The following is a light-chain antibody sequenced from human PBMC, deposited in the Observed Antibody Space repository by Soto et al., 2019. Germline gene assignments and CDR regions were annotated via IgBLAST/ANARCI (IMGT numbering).Light chain of an antibody. CDR1: QSVRSN. CDR2: GAS. CDR3: QQCYDWPPWT. J-gene: IGKJ1*01. V-gene: IGKV3-15*01. Sequence: EIVMTQSPDTLSVSPGERVTLSCRASQSVRSNLAWYQQKLGQAPRLLIYGASTRATGIPGRFNGSGSGTEFTLTISSLQSEDFAVYYCQQCYDWPPWTFGQGTRVEIK.